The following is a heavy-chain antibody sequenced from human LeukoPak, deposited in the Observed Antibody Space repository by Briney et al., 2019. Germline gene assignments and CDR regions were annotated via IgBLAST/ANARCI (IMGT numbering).Heavy chain of an antibody. CDR2: ISGRSSTI. Sequence: GGSLRLSCAASAFTFSDYSMNWVRQAPGKGLEWISYISGRSSTIYYADSVRGRFTISRDNAKNSMYLQMNSLRAEDTAVDYCARDRLTSGSHFFDYWGQGTLVTVSS. V-gene: IGHV3-48*01. CDR3: ARDRLTSGSHFFDY. D-gene: IGHD1-26*01. J-gene: IGHJ4*02. CDR1: AFTFSDYS.